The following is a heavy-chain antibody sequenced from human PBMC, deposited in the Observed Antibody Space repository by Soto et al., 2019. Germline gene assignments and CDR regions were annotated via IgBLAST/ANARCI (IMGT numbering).Heavy chain of an antibody. Sequence: QVQLQESGPGLVKPSETLSLTCTVSGGSISSCYWSWIRQPPGKGLEWIGYIHYSGSTNYNPSLKMRVTTSGDTSKNQFSLKLSSVTAADTAVYYCARQVPGPSGSVSYFDYWGQGTLVTVSS. CDR3: ARQVPGPSGSVSYFDY. CDR2: IHYSGST. J-gene: IGHJ4*02. V-gene: IGHV4-59*08. CDR1: GGSISSCY. D-gene: IGHD3-10*01.